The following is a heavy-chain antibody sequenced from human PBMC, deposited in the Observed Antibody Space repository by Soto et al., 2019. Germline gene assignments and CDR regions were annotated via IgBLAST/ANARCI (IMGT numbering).Heavy chain of an antibody. Sequence: DVQLVESGGGLVQPGRSLRLSCAASGFTFDDYAMHWVRQAPGKGLEWVSGISWNSGSIGYADSVKGRFTISRDNAKNSLYLQMNSLRAEDTALYYCAKDGYGDYVGPLRVYYFDYWGQGTLVTVSS. J-gene: IGHJ4*02. CDR3: AKDGYGDYVGPLRVYYFDY. CDR1: GFTFDDYA. CDR2: ISWNSGSI. D-gene: IGHD4-17*01. V-gene: IGHV3-9*01.